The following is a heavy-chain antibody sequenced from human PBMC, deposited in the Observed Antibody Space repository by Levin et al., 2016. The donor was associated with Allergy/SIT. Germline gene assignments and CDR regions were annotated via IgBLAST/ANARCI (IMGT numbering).Heavy chain of an antibody. V-gene: IGHV3-7*03. D-gene: IGHD3-22*01. Sequence: GGSLRLSCAVSGFTFSNYWMTWVRQAPGKGLEWVANIKGDGSKKYSVDSVQGRFTISRDNAKNSLYLQMNSLRPEDTAVYYCARDTNYYDARGYYYDVFDIWGPGTVVTVSS. J-gene: IGHJ3*02. CDR1: GFTFSNYW. CDR3: ARDTNYYDARGYYYDVFDI. CDR2: IKGDGSKK.